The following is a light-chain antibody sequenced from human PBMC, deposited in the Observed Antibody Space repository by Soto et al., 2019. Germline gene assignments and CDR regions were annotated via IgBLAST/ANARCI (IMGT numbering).Light chain of an antibody. Sequence: DIQMTQSPSALSASVGDRVTITCRASQSINNYLNWYQQKPGKAPKLLIYSATNLQSGVPSRFTGSGSGTDFTLTIINLQPEDFATYYCHQTHGPPMNTFGQGTKLEI. V-gene: IGKV1-39*01. CDR2: SAT. CDR1: QSINNY. J-gene: IGKJ2*01. CDR3: HQTHGPPMNT.